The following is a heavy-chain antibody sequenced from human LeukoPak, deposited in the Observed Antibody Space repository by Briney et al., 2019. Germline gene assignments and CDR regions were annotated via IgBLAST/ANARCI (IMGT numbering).Heavy chain of an antibody. D-gene: IGHD6-19*01. CDR1: GFTFSSYG. V-gene: IGHV3-30*02. CDR2: IRYDGSNK. CDR3: AKYSSGWSAFDY. J-gene: IGHJ4*02. Sequence: PGGSLRLSCVASGFTFSSYGMQWVRQAPGKGLEWVIFIRYDGSNKYYADSVKGRFTISRDNSKNTLYLQMNSLRAEDTAVYYCAKYSSGWSAFDYWGQGTLVTVSS.